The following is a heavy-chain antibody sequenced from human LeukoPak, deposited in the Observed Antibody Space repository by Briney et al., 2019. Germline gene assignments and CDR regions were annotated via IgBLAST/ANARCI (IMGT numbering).Heavy chain of an antibody. V-gene: IGHV3-23*01. D-gene: IGHD3-10*01. J-gene: IGHJ4*02. CDR3: ARAAMVRGVDYFDY. CDR1: GFTFRSYS. CDR2: ISDSGGST. Sequence: HPGGSLRLSCAASGFTFRSYSMSWVRQAPGKGLEWVSVISDSGGSTYYADSVKGRLTISRDNSKNTLYLQMNSLRAEDTAVYYCARAAMVRGVDYFDYWGQGTLVTVSS.